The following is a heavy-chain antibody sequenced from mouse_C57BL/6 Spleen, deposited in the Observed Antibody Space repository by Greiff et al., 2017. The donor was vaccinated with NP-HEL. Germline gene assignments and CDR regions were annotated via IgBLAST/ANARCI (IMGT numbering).Heavy chain of an antibody. CDR2: IHPNSGST. CDR3: ARCNTAQATSFDY. Sequence: QVQLQQPGAELVKPGASVKLSCKASGYTFTSYWMHWVKQRPGQGLEWIGMIHPNSGSTNYNEKFKSKATLTVDKSSSTAYMQLSSLTSEDSAVYYCARCNTAQATSFDYWGQGTTLTVSS. J-gene: IGHJ2*01. CDR1: GYTFTSYW. V-gene: IGHV1-64*01. D-gene: IGHD3-2*02.